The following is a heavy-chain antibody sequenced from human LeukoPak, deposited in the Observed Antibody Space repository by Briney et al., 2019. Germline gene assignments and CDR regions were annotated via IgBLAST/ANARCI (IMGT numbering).Heavy chain of an antibody. CDR1: GGSISSYY. Sequence: SETLSLTCTVSGGSISSYYWNWIRQPAGKGLEWIGHIYTSGSANYNPALKSRVSMSVDTSKNQFFLKLSSVTAADTAVYYCASSVDTAMVGGYWGQGPLVTVSS. CDR3: ASSVDTAMVGGY. CDR2: IYTSGSA. V-gene: IGHV4-4*07. D-gene: IGHD5-18*01. J-gene: IGHJ4*02.